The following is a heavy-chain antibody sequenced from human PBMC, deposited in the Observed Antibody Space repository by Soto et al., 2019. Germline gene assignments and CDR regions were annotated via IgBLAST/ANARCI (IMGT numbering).Heavy chain of an antibody. CDR2: ISSSSTFI. V-gene: IGHV3-48*01. D-gene: IGHD4-17*01. CDR1: GFTFSIYS. Sequence: EVQLVESGGGLVQPGGSLRLSCAASGFTFSIYSVNWVRQAPGKGLEWISYISSSSTFIDYADSVKDRFTISRDNAKNALYLEMTSLRAEDTAVYYCARDKDYAFDYWGQGTLVTVS. J-gene: IGHJ4*02. CDR3: ARDKDYAFDY.